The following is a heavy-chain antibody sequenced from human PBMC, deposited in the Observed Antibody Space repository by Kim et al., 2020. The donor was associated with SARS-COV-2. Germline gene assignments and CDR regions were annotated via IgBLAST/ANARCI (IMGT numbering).Heavy chain of an antibody. J-gene: IGHJ6*02. V-gene: IGHV4-39*01. CDR3: ARQVVARGVAYYGLDV. Sequence: SETLSLTCTVSGGSITSGPYSWGWIRQSPGKGLEWIGIVYYSGSTYYKPSLKSRVTISVDTSKKQFSLKVNSVTAADTAVYYCARQVVARGVAYYGLDVWAQGTSVIVSS. CDR2: VYYSGST. CDR1: GGSITSGPYS. D-gene: IGHD2-15*01.